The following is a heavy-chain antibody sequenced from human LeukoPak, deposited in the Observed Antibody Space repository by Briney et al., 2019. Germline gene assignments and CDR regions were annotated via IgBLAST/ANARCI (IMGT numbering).Heavy chain of an antibody. CDR3: AKESSVTTNGRFDY. D-gene: IGHD4-17*01. V-gene: IGHV3-74*01. Sequence: PGGSLRLSCAASGFTFSSYWMHWVRQAPGKGLVWVSRINSDGSSTSYADSVKGRFTISRDNSKNTLYLQMNSLRAEDTAVYYCAKESSVTTNGRFDYWGQGTLVTVSS. CDR2: INSDGSST. CDR1: GFTFSSYW. J-gene: IGHJ4*02.